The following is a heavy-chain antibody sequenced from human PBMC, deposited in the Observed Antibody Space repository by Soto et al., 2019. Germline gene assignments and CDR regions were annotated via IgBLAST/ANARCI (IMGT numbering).Heavy chain of an antibody. CDR1: GYTFTSYY. D-gene: IGHD3-22*01. CDR2: INPSGGST. V-gene: IGHV1-46*01. J-gene: IGHJ4*02. CDR3: ARDWGPPQYYYDSSGYLDY. Sequence: ASVKVSCKASGYTFTSYYMHWVRQAPGQGLDWMGIINPSGGSTSYAQKFQGRVTMTRDTSTSTVYMELSSLRSEDTAVYYCARDWGPPQYYYDSSGYLDYWGQGTLVTVSS.